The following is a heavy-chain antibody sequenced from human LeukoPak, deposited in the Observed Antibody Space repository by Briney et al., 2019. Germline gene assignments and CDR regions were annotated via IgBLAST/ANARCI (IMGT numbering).Heavy chain of an antibody. CDR1: GGSISSYY. Sequence: SETLSLTCTVSGGSISSYYWSWIRQPAGKGLEWIGRIYTSGSTNYNPSLKSRVTISVDTSKNQFSLKLSSVTAADTAVYYCARGGGLWFGELSYSWFDPWGQGTLVTVSS. CDR3: ARGGGLWFGELSYSWFDP. J-gene: IGHJ5*02. CDR2: IYTSGST. V-gene: IGHV4-4*07. D-gene: IGHD3-10*01.